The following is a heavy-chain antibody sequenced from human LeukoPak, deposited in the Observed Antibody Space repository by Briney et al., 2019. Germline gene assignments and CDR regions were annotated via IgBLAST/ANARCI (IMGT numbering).Heavy chain of an antibody. D-gene: IGHD3-10*01. V-gene: IGHV3-20*04. CDR1: GFTFDDYG. CDR3: ARGYGSGSAFGY. Sequence: GGSLRLSCAASGFTFDDYGMSWVRQAPGKGLEWVSGIYWNGGSTGYADSVKGRFTISRDNSKNTLYLQMNSLRAEDTAVYYCARGYGSGSAFGYWGQGTLVTVSS. CDR2: IYWNGGST. J-gene: IGHJ4*02.